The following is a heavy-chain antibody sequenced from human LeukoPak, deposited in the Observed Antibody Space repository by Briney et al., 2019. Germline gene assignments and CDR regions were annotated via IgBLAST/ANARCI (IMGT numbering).Heavy chain of an antibody. CDR1: GFTFTSSA. D-gene: IGHD1-1*01. CDR3: ATDDVTTGAKTALGY. Sequence: SVNVSCKASGFTFTSSAVQWVRQARGQGLEGIGWIVVGSGNTNYAQKFQERVTINRDMSTSTAYMELSSLRSEDTAVYYCATDDVTTGAKTALGYWGQGTLVTVSS. J-gene: IGHJ4*02. CDR2: IVVGSGNT. V-gene: IGHV1-58*01.